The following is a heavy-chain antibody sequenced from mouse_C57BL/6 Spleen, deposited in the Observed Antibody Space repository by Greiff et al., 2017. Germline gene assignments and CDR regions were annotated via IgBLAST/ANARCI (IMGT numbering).Heavy chain of an antibody. V-gene: IGHV3-6*01. J-gene: IGHJ2*01. CDR1: GYSITSGYY. Sequence: ESGPGLVKPSQSLSLTCSVTGYSITSGYYWNWIRQFPGNKLEWMGYISYDGSNNYNPSLKNRISITRDTSKNQFFLKLNSVTTEDTATYYCARVPGKNYFDYWGQGTTLTVSS. CDR3: ARVPGKNYFDY. CDR2: ISYDGSN. D-gene: IGHD4-1*01.